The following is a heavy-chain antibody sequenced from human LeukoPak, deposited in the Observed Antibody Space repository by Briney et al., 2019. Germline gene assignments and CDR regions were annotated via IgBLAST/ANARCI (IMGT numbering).Heavy chain of an antibody. J-gene: IGHJ4*02. Sequence: GGSLRLSCTASGFTFSNFWMGWVRQAPGKGLEWVANIKQDETEKFYLGSVKGRFTISRDNSKYTLYLQVNSLRAEDTAIYYCAKKRVLVVPAADFDYWGQGTLVTVSS. CDR1: GFTFSNFW. D-gene: IGHD2-2*01. CDR2: IKQDETEK. CDR3: AKKRVLVVPAADFDY. V-gene: IGHV3-7*03.